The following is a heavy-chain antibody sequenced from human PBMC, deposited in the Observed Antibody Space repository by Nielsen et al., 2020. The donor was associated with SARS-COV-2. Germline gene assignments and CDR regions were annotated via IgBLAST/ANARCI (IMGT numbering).Heavy chain of an antibody. CDR1: GLSINTRGTC. CDR2: IDWDGDD. Sequence: SGPTLVKPTQTLTLTCSFSGLSINTRGTCVNWIRQPPGKALEWLARIDWDGDDYYSTSLRTRLSISKDSSKNQVVLTLNNMAPVDTATYYCARLRPENWNDYALDIWGQGTMVTVSS. D-gene: IGHD1-1*01. V-gene: IGHV2-70*11. CDR3: ARLRPENWNDYALDI. J-gene: IGHJ3*02.